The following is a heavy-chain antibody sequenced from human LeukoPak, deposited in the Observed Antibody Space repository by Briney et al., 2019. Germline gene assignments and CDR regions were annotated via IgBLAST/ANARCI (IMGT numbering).Heavy chain of an antibody. V-gene: IGHV1-18*01. CDR2: ISAYNGNT. D-gene: IGHD3-3*01. CDR1: GYTFTSYG. J-gene: IGHJ4*02. Sequence: ASVKVSCKASGYTFTSYGISWVRQAPGQGLGWMGWISAYNGNTNYAQKLQGRVTMTTDTSTSTAYMELRSLRSDDTAVYYCARVETNGGGIFEYDFWSGLFDYWGQGTLVTVSS. CDR3: ARVETNGGGIFEYDFWSGLFDY.